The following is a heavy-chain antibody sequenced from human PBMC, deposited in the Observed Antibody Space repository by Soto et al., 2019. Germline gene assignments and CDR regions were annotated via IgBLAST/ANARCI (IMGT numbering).Heavy chain of an antibody. Sequence: EVQLVESGGGLVQPGGSLRLSCAASGFTFSDHYMDWVRQAPGKGLEWVGRSKNKADSYTTEYAASVKGRFTISRDGSKNSLFLQMNSLKTEDTSVYYCTVWGSWNDFGAAWGQGILVTVSS. J-gene: IGHJ4*02. V-gene: IGHV3-72*01. CDR1: GFTFSDHY. CDR2: SKNKADSYTT. D-gene: IGHD3-10*01. CDR3: TVWGSWNDFGAA.